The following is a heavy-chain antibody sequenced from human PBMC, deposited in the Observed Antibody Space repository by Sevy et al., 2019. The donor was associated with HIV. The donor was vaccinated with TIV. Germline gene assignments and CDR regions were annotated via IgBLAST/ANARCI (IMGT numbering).Heavy chain of an antibody. J-gene: IGHJ4*02. V-gene: IGHV4-39*02. D-gene: IGHD5-18*01. Sequence: SETLSLTCTVSGGSISTNTYYWGWTRQPPGKGLEWIAGIYSSGSTYYNPSLKSRVTISVDTSENHFSLILASVTAADTAVYYCARLSYNYGPDYWGQGTLVTVSS. CDR3: ARLSYNYGPDY. CDR1: GGSISTNTYY. CDR2: IYSSGST.